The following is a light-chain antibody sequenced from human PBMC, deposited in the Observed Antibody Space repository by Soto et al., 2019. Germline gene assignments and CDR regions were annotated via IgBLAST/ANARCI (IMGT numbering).Light chain of an antibody. Sequence: EIVMTQSPATLSLSPGETATLSCRASQSVHSNLAWFQQHPGRAPRLLIYGASSRATGIPVRFSGSGSGTEFTLTISSLQPEDFAVYYCQQYTDWPWGTFGGGTKVGIK. V-gene: IGKV3-15*01. CDR3: QQYTDWPWGT. J-gene: IGKJ4*01. CDR2: GAS. CDR1: QSVHSN.